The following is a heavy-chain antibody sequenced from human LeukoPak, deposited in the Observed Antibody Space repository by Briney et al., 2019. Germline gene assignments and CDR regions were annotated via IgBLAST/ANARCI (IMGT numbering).Heavy chain of an antibody. CDR2: INPNSGGT. Sequence: EASVKVSCKASGYTFTGYYMHRVRQAPGQGLEWMGWINPNSGGTNYAQKFQGRVTMTRDTSISTAYMELSRLRSDDTAVYYCAREIRRLRLGELSLYYDYWGQGTLVTVSS. J-gene: IGHJ4*02. V-gene: IGHV1-2*02. CDR3: AREIRRLRLGELSLYYDY. CDR1: GYTFTGYY. D-gene: IGHD3-16*02.